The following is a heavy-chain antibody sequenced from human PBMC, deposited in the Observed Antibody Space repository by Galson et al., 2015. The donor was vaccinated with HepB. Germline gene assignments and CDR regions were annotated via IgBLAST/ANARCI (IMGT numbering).Heavy chain of an antibody. D-gene: IGHD3-22*01. V-gene: IGHV3-9*01. CDR2: ISWNSGNI. Sequence: LRLSYAASGFTFDDYAMQWVRQAPGKGLEWVSGISWNSGNIGYADSVKGRFTISRDNAKKSLDLQMNSLRVEDTALYYCAKCYYDSSGVSGAFDIWGLGTMVAVSS. CDR1: GFTFDDYA. J-gene: IGHJ3*02. CDR3: AKCYYDSSGVSGAFDI.